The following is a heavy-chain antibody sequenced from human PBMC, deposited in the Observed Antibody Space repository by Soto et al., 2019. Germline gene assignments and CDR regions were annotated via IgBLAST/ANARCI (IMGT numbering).Heavy chain of an antibody. D-gene: IGHD2-2*01. Sequence: ASVKVSCKTSGYTFSNYGITWVRQAPGQPLEWLGWISLYSDGANYAQKFQGRVPMTTDTSTTTAYMELRSLRSDDTAVYYCARVVPGAEAWFGPWGQGTLVTVSS. J-gene: IGHJ5*02. V-gene: IGHV1-18*01. CDR3: ARVVPGAEAWFGP. CDR1: GYTFSNYG. CDR2: ISLYSDGA.